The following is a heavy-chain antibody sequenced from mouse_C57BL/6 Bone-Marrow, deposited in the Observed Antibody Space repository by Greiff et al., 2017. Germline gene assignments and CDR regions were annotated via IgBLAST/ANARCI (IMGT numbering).Heavy chain of an antibody. J-gene: IGHJ4*01. D-gene: IGHD1-1*01. CDR3: ASPYYYGSSLYAMDY. CDR1: GFTFSDYG. Sequence: EVKLQESGGGLVKPGGSLKLSCAASGFTFSDYGMHWVRQAPEKGLEWVAYISSGSSTIYYADTVKGRFTISRDNAKNTLFLQMTSLRSEDTAMYYCASPYYYGSSLYAMDYWGQGTSVTVSS. CDR2: ISSGSSTI. V-gene: IGHV5-17*01.